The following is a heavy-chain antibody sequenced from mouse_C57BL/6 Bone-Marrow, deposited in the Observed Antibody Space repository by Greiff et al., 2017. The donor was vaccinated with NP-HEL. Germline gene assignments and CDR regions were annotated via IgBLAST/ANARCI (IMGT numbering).Heavy chain of an antibody. D-gene: IGHD2-4*01. CDR2: ISSGGSYT. Sequence: EVQRVESGGDLVKPGGSLKLSCAASGFTFSSYGMSWVRQTPDKRLEWVGTISSGGSYTYYPDSLKGRFTSTRDNAKNTLYLQMSRLKSEDTAMYYCARDDYDREGDWYFDVWGTGTTVTVSS. V-gene: IGHV5-6*01. CDR3: ARDDYDREGDWYFDV. J-gene: IGHJ1*03. CDR1: GFTFSSYG.